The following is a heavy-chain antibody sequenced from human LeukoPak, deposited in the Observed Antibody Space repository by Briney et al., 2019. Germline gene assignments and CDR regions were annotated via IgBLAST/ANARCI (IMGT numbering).Heavy chain of an antibody. V-gene: IGHV3-30*02. D-gene: IGHD3-22*01. J-gene: IGHJ4*02. Sequence: GGSLRLSCAASGFNFRTYGMHWVRQAPGKGLEWVAFIQFDESSKNYADSVKGRFTISRDNSKNTVYLQVNSLRAEDTAVYYCAKEDGTVVVNTFGDWGQGTLVTVSS. CDR2: IQFDESSK. CDR1: GFNFRTYG. CDR3: AKEDGTVVVNTFGD.